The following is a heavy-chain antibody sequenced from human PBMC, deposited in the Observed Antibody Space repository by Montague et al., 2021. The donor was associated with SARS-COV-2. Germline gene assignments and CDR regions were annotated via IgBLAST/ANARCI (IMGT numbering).Heavy chain of an antibody. Sequence: SETLSLTCAVYGGSFSGNYWSWIRQPPRKGLEWIGEINHYGSTNXNPSLKSRVTVSVDTSKNQFSLKLSSVTAADTAVYYCARGLPVTTLFYYFGMDVWGQGTTVTVSS. CDR2: INHYGST. J-gene: IGHJ6*02. CDR1: GGSFSGNY. V-gene: IGHV4-34*01. D-gene: IGHD4-11*01. CDR3: ARGLPVTTLFYYFGMDV.